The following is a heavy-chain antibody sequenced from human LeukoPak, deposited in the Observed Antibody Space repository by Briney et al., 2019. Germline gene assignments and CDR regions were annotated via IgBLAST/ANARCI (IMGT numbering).Heavy chain of an antibody. V-gene: IGHV4-4*07. CDR1: GGSISSYY. CDR3: ATSFSGWRDC. D-gene: IGHD6-19*01. J-gene: IGHJ4*02. Sequence: SETLSLTCTVSGGSISSYYWSWIRQPAGKGLEWIGRIYISGSTDYNPSLKSRVSMSIDASKNQITLKLTSVTAADTALYYCATSFSGWRDCWGQGTLVTVSS. CDR2: IYISGST.